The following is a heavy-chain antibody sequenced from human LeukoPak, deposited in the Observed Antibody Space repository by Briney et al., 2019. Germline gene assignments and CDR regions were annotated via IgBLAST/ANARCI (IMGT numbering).Heavy chain of an antibody. CDR1: GYNFNTYG. Sequence: GVAVKVPCQHSGYNFNTYGISWVGQAPGHRLEWTGWISSSTGNTKYAQKLQDRVTMTTDTSTSTAYLYLRNLRSDDTAVYYCVRLPLGYCSSTSCLDWGQGTLVTVSS. CDR2: ISSSTGNT. D-gene: IGHD2-2*01. V-gene: IGHV1-18*01. CDR3: VRLPLGYCSSTSCLD. J-gene: IGHJ4*02.